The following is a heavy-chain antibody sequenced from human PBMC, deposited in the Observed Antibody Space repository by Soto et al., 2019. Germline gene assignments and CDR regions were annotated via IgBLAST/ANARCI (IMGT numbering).Heavy chain of an antibody. Sequence: EVQLLESGGGLVQPGGSLRLSCAASGFTFSSYAMSWVRQSPGKGLEWVSAISGSGGSTYYADSVKGRFTISRDNTKNTLYLQMNSLRAEDTAVYYCAVGGTGYYYYYMDVWGKGTTVTVSS. D-gene: IGHD6-19*01. V-gene: IGHV3-23*01. CDR2: ISGSGGST. CDR1: GFTFSSYA. J-gene: IGHJ6*03. CDR3: AVGGTGYYYYYMDV.